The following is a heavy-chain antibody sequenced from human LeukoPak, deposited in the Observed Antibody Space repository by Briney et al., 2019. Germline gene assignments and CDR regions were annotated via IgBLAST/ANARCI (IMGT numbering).Heavy chain of an antibody. J-gene: IGHJ6*02. CDR1: GGSISSYY. D-gene: IGHD3-10*01. V-gene: IGHV4-59*08. Sequence: SETLSLTCTVSGGSISSYYWSWIRQPPGKGLEWIGYIYYSGSTNYNPSLKSRVTISVDTSKNQFSLKLSPVTAADTAVYYCARHTMVRGVGAVMDVWGQGTTVTVSS. CDR3: ARHTMVRGVGAVMDV. CDR2: IYYSGST.